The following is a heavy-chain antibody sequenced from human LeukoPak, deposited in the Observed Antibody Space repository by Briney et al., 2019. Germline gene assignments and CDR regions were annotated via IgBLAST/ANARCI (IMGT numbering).Heavy chain of an antibody. CDR1: GGSFSGCY. J-gene: IGHJ4*02. D-gene: IGHD1-26*01. CDR2: INHSGST. V-gene: IGHV4-34*01. CDR3: ARALGATPYFDY. Sequence: PSETLSLTCAVYGGSFSGCYWSWIRQPPGKGLEWIGEINHSGSTNYNPSLKSRVTISVDTSKNQFSLKLSSVTAADTAVYYCARALGATPYFDYWGQGTLVTVSS.